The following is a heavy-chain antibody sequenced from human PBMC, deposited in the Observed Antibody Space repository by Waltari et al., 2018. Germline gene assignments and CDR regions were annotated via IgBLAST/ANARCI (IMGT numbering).Heavy chain of an antibody. Sequence: QLQLQESGPGLVKPSETLSLTCTVSGDSISSSGYYWGWIRQPPGKGLEWIGSISYSGGTYYTPSLKSRLTISVDTSKKQFSLKLSSVTAADTAVYYCARASRFSGYTYGPFDYWGQGTLVTVSS. CDR1: GDSISSSGYY. D-gene: IGHD5-18*01. V-gene: IGHV4-39*01. J-gene: IGHJ4*02. CDR2: ISYSGGT. CDR3: ARASRFSGYTYGPFDY.